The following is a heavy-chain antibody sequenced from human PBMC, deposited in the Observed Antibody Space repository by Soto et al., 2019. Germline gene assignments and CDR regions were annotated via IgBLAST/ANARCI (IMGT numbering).Heavy chain of an antibody. CDR1: GGSIISGDYY. Sequence: PWETLSLTCTVSGGSIISGDYYWSWIRQPPGKGLEWIGYIYYSGSTYYNPSLKSRVIISVDTSKNQFSLKLSSVTAADTAVYYCARGHSSSSFYFDYWGQGTLVTVSS. D-gene: IGHD6-6*01. CDR3: ARGHSSSSFYFDY. CDR2: IYYSGST. V-gene: IGHV4-30-4*01. J-gene: IGHJ4*02.